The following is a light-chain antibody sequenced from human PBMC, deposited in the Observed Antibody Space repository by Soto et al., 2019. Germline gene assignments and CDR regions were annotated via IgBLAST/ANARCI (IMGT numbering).Light chain of an antibody. CDR1: QSLSSY. CDR3: QQRSNWPWT. V-gene: IGKV3-11*01. Sequence: EIVLTQSPATLSLSPGERATLSCRASQSLSSYLAWYQQKPGQAPRLLIYDASNRATGIPARFSGSGSGTDFTLTISSLEPEDFAVYYCQQRSNWPWTLGQGTKVEIK. J-gene: IGKJ1*01. CDR2: DAS.